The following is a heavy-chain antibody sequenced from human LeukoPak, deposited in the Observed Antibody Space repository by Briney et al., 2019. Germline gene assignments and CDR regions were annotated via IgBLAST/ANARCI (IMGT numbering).Heavy chain of an antibody. V-gene: IGHV3-66*02. CDR3: ARDGSSGWSGIDY. CDR1: GFTVSRNY. D-gene: IGHD6-19*01. CDR2: IYSGGST. J-gene: IGHJ4*02. Sequence: PGGSLRLSCAASGFTVSRNYMGWVRQAPGKGLKWVSVIYSGGSTYYADSVKGRFTISRDNVKNTLYLQMNSLRVEDTAVYYCARDGSSGWSGIDYWGQGTLVTVSS.